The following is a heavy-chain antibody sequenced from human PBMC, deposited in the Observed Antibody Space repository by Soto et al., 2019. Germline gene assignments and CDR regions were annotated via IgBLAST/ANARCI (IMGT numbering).Heavy chain of an antibody. J-gene: IGHJ6*03. CDR3: ARAGCSSTSCYYYYYYMDV. CDR1: GFTFSSYW. CDR2: INSDGSST. V-gene: IGHV3-74*01. Sequence: GGSLRLSCAASGFTFSSYWMHWVRQAPGKGLVWVSRINSDGSSTSYADSVKGRFTISRDSAKNTLYLQMNSLRAEDTAVYYCARAGCSSTSCYYYYYYMDVWGKGTTVTVSS. D-gene: IGHD2-2*01.